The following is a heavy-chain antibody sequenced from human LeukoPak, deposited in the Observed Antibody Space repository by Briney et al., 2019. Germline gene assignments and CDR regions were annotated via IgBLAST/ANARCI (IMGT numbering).Heavy chain of an antibody. V-gene: IGHV3-23*01. CDR2: LSSSGGST. CDR3: ASYDSSGYYFDY. D-gene: IGHD3-22*01. J-gene: IGHJ4*02. CDR1: GFTFSSYA. Sequence: GGSLRLSCAASGFTFSSYAMNWVRQAPGKGLEWVSSLSSSGGSTYYADSVKGRFTISRDNSKNTLYLQMNSLRAEDTAVYYCASYDSSGYYFDYWGQGTLVTVSS.